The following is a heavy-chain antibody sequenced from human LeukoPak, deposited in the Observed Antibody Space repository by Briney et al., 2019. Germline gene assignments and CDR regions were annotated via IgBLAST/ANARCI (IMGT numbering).Heavy chain of an antibody. CDR1: GFTFSAYG. CDR3: ARDSITGDNSLDF. J-gene: IGHJ4*02. V-gene: IGHV3-33*05. D-gene: IGHD7-27*01. Sequence: GGSLRLSCAASGFTFSAYGMQWVRQAPGKGLEWVAVIVGDGSKAHCADSVRGRFTVSRDNSKNTLYLQMNSLRAEDTAVYYCARDSITGDNSLDFWGRGTLVTVSS. CDR2: IVGDGSKA.